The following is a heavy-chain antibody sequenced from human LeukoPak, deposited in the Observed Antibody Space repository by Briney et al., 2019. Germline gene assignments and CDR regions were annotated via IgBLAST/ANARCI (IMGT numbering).Heavy chain of an antibody. V-gene: IGHV4-59*01. D-gene: IGHD6-19*01. CDR1: GGSISSYY. CDR2: IYYSGST. J-gene: IGHJ3*01. CDR3: ARRIAVAGPDAFEF. Sequence: SETLSLTCTVSGGSISSYYWSWIRQPPGKGLEWIGYIYYSGSTNYNPSLKSRVTISVDTSKNQFSLKLSSVTAADTAVYYCARRIAVAGPDAFEFWGQREKVTVSS.